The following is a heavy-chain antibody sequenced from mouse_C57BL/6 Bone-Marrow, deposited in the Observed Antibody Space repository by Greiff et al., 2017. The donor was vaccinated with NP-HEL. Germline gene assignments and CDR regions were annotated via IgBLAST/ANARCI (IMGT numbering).Heavy chain of an antibody. CDR2: ISDGGSYT. Sequence: EVMLVESGGGLVKPGGSLKLSCAASGFTFSSYAMSWVRQTPEKRLEWVATISDGGSYTYYPDNVKGRFTISRDNAKNNQYLQMSHLKSEDTAMYYCARVYGSSLDYWGQGTTLTVSS. D-gene: IGHD1-1*01. CDR1: GFTFSSYA. J-gene: IGHJ2*01. CDR3: ARVYGSSLDY. V-gene: IGHV5-4*03.